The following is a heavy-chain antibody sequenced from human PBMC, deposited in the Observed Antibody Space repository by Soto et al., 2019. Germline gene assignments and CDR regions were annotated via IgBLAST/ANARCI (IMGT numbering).Heavy chain of an antibody. CDR2: IIPMFGTA. Sequence: SVKVSCKASGGTFITHAFSWGRQAPGQGLEWMGGIIPMFGTADYSQKFQGRVTITADESTTTAHMELSSLRSDDSAVYYCARDDATYCGGDCYRYFFYGLDVWGQGTTVTVSS. CDR3: ARDDATYCGGDCYRYFFYGLDV. J-gene: IGHJ6*02. D-gene: IGHD2-21*02. V-gene: IGHV1-69*13. CDR1: GGTFITHA.